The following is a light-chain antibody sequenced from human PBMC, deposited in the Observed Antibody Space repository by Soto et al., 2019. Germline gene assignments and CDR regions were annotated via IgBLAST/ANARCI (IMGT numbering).Light chain of an antibody. CDR2: AAS. Sequence: EVVLTQSPASLSLSPGETATLSCRASRSISNSLAWFQQKPGQPPSLVIYAASTRAIGIPARFTGSGSGTDFPLPISSLEPEDFGVYYCQQRSNWPPWTFGQGTKLGIK. CDR1: RSISNS. CDR3: QQRSNWPPWT. V-gene: IGKV3-11*01. J-gene: IGKJ1*01.